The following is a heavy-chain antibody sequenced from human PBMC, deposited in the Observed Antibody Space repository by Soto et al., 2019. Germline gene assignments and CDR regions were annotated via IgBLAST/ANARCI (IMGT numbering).Heavy chain of an antibody. CDR2: IDPSDSQT. V-gene: IGHV5-10-1*01. J-gene: IGHJ4*02. CDR3: ARQIYDSATGSNFPYYFDS. Sequence: PGESLKISCKVSGYSFAGYWITWLRQKPGKVLEWMGRIDPSDSQTYYSPSFRGHVTISVTKSITTVFLQWSSLRASDTAMYYCARQIYDSATGSNFPYYFDSWGQGTPVTVSS. CDR1: GYSFAGYW. D-gene: IGHD2-15*01.